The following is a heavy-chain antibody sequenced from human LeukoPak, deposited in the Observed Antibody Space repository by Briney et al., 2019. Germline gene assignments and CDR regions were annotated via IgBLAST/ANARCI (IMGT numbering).Heavy chain of an antibody. CDR3: AKGGEDYYDSSGYRDYMDV. J-gene: IGHJ6*03. V-gene: IGHV3-43D*03. CDR1: GFTFDDYA. CDR2: ISWDGGST. Sequence: PGGSLRLSCAASGFTFDDYAMHWVRQAPGKGLEWVSLISWDGGSTYYADSVKGRFTISRDNSKNSLYLQMNSLRAEDTALYYCAKGGEDYYDSSGYRDYMDVWGKGTTATVSS. D-gene: IGHD3-22*01.